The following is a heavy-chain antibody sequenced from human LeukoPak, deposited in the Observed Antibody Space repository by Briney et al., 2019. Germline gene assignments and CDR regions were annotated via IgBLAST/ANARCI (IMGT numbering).Heavy chain of an antibody. CDR3: ARDGPYSTSATHPP. CDR1: GFTFSSSW. CDR2: IKQDGSEK. Sequence: TGGSLRLSCAASGFTFSSSWMSWVRQAPGKGLEWVANIKQDGSEKYYVGSVKGRFTISRDNAKNSLYPQMDSLRAEDTAVYHCARDGPYSTSATHPPWGQGTLVTVSS. D-gene: IGHD6-6*01. J-gene: IGHJ5*02. V-gene: IGHV3-7*03.